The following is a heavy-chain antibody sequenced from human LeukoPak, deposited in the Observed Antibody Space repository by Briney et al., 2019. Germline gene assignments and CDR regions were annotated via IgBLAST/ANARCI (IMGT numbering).Heavy chain of an antibody. D-gene: IGHD5-18*01. V-gene: IGHV3-21*01. Sequence: GGSLRLSCAASGFTFSSYSMNWVRQAPGKGLEWVSSISSSSSYIYYADSVKGRFTISRDNAKNSLYLQMNSLRAEDTAVYCCARSEDTAMVFSYWGQGTLVTVSS. J-gene: IGHJ4*02. CDR2: ISSSSSYI. CDR3: ARSEDTAMVFSY. CDR1: GFTFSSYS.